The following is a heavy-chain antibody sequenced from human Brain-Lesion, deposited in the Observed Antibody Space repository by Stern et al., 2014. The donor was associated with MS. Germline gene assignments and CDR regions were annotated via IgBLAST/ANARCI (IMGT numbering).Heavy chain of an antibody. V-gene: IGHV4-30-2*01. CDR2: IYHSGST. J-gene: IGHJ3*02. D-gene: IGHD4-23*01. Sequence: QLQLQESGSGLVKPSQTLSLTCVVSGGSIGSGGHSWSWIPQPPGQGLEWVGYIYHSGSTFYNPSLESRVPISIDRSKNQFSLKLISVTAADAAVYYCARTSVVTPSDDVFDIWGQGTMVTVSS. CDR3: ARTSVVTPSDDVFDI. CDR1: GGSIGSGGHS.